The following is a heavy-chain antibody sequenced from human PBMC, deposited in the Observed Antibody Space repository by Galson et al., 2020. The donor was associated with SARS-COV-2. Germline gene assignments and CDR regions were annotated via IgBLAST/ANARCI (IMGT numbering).Heavy chain of an antibody. D-gene: IGHD3-10*01. Sequence: GESLKNSCAASGFTFSSYAMHWVRQAPGKGLEWVAVISYDGSNKYYADSVKGRFTISRDNSKNTLYLQMNSLRAEDTAVYYCARDWDSYYYGSGSSAGLWGQGTMVTVSS. J-gene: IGHJ3*01. CDR1: GFTFSSYA. CDR3: ARDWDSYYYGSGSSAGL. CDR2: ISYDGSNK. V-gene: IGHV3-30*04.